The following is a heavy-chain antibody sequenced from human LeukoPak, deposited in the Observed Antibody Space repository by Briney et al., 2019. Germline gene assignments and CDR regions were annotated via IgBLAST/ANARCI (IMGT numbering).Heavy chain of an antibody. V-gene: IGHV3-23*01. Sequence: GGSLRLSCAASGFTFSSYAMSWVRQAPGKGLEWVSAIIGSGGTTYYADSVKGRFTISRDNSKNTLYLQMNSLRAEDTAVYYCAKSEENYYFYGMDVWGQGTTVTVSS. CDR1: GFTFSSYA. J-gene: IGHJ6*02. CDR2: IIGSGGTT. CDR3: AKSEENYYFYGMDV.